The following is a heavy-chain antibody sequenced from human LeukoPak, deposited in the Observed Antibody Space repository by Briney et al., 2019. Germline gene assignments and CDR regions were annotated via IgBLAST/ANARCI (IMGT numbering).Heavy chain of an antibody. V-gene: IGHV3-72*01. D-gene: IGHD4-11*01. CDR1: GFTLSDHY. CDR2: TRNKANSYTT. J-gene: IGHJ4*02. CDR3: ARALYSNYFFDY. Sequence: GGSLRLSCAASGFTLSDHYMDWVHQAPGKGLEWVGRTRNKANSYTTDYAASVRGRFTISRDDSKNLLYLQMNSLTTEDTAVYYCARALYSNYFFDYWGQGTLVTVSS.